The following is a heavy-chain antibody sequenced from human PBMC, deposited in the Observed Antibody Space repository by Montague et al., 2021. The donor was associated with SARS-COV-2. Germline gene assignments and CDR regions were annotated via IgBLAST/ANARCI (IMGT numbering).Heavy chain of an antibody. CDR1: GASVGSYD. D-gene: IGHD1-14*01. CDR2: IYSVGNT. CDR3: ARETMPADAFDI. J-gene: IGHJ3*02. Sequence: SETLSLTCTVSGASVGSYDWSWIRQPPGKGLEWIGRIYSVGNTDYNPSLKSRVTISRDTSKNQFSLKVGSVTAADTAVYYCARETMPADAFDIWGQGTMVTVSS. V-gene: IGHV4-59*02.